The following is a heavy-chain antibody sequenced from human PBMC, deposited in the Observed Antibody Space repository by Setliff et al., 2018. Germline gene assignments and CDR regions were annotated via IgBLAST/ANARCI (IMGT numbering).Heavy chain of an antibody. CDR3: ARAGRNNYDSSGYYYDPYYYNYMDV. D-gene: IGHD3-22*01. CDR1: GYTFSRYG. CDR2: ISAYNGNT. J-gene: IGHJ6*03. Sequence: ASVKVSCKASGYTFSRYGISWVRQAPGQGLEWMGWISAYNGNTNYAQKLQGRVTMTTDTSTSTAYMELRSLRSDDTAVYYCARAGRNNYDSSGYYYDPYYYNYMDVWGKGTTVTVSS. V-gene: IGHV1-18*01.